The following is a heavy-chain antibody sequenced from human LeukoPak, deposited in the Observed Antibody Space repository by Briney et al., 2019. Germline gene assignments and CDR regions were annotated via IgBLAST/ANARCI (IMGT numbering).Heavy chain of an antibody. V-gene: IGHV1-69*13. CDR2: IIPIFGTA. D-gene: IGHD3-22*01. CDR1: GGTFSSYA. J-gene: IGHJ4*02. CDR3: AAAYTSNYYDSSGYSNPFDY. Sequence: ASVKVSCKASGGTFSSYAISWVRQAPGQGLEWMGGIIPIFGTANYAQKFQGGVTITADESTSTAYMELSSLRSEDTAVYYCAAAYTSNYYDSSGYSNPFDYWGQGTLVTVSS.